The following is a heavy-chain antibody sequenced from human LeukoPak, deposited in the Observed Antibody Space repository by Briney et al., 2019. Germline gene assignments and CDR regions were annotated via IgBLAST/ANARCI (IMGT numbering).Heavy chain of an antibody. J-gene: IGHJ4*02. V-gene: IGHV4-61*05. CDR3: ARFPCFEGFDY. Sequence: SETLSLTCTVSGGSISSSSYYWSWIRQPPGKGLEFIGYIAASGTTKHNPSLKSRVTLSMDTSKNQFSLKLRSVTAADTGVYFCARFPCFEGFDYWGPGTQVIVSS. CDR2: IAASGTT. D-gene: IGHD3-9*01. CDR1: GGSISSSSYY.